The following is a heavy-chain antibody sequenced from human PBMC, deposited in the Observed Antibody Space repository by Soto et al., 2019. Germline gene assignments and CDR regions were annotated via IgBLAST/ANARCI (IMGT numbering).Heavy chain of an antibody. D-gene: IGHD5-12*01. V-gene: IGHV3-66*01. J-gene: IGHJ4*02. CDR3: ARERGYSGYDTSQYFDC. CDR2: IYSGGST. Sequence: VGSLRLSCAASGFTVSSNYMSWVRQAPGKGLEWVSVIYSGGSTYYADSVKGRFTISRDNSKNTLYLQMNSLRAEDTAVYYCARERGYSGYDTSQYFDCWGQGTLGTVSS. CDR1: GFTVSSNY.